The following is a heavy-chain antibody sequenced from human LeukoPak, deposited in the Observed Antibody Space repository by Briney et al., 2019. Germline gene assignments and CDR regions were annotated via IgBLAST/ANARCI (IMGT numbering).Heavy chain of an antibody. CDR1: GISFRSYS. J-gene: IGHJ4*02. Sequence: PGGSLRLSCVASGISFRSYSVHWVRQAPGKGLEWLALTSHDETNKKYADSVRGRCTISRDNSKDTVYLQLSNLRDEDTAVYYCAKGEGSGAYLTEFWGPGTRVTVSS. CDR2: TSHDETNK. D-gene: IGHD3-3*01. V-gene: IGHV3-30*15. CDR3: AKGEGSGAYLTEF.